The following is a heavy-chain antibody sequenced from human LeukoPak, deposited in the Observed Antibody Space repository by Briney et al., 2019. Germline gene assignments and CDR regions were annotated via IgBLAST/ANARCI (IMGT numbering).Heavy chain of an antibody. CDR2: INPSSGDT. Sequence: ASVKVSCKASGYTFSGYYMHWVRQAPGQGLEWMGWINPSSGDTNYAQKFQGRVTMTRDTSISTAYMELRRLRSDDTAVYYCAGGGTIFGVLNDWGQGTLVTVSP. D-gene: IGHD3-3*01. V-gene: IGHV1-2*02. CDR1: GYTFSGYY. J-gene: IGHJ4*02. CDR3: AGGGTIFGVLND.